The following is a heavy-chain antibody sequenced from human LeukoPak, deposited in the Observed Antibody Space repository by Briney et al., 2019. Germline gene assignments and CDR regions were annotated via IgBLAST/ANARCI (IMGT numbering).Heavy chain of an antibody. D-gene: IGHD3-3*01. CDR1: GFTFSSYA. Sequence: GGSLRLSCAASGFTFSSYAMHWVRQAPGKGLEWVAVISYDGSNKYYADSVKGRFTISRDNSKNTLCLQMNSLRADDTAVYYCAKGKDFNGYYVDSWGQGTLVTVSS. CDR2: ISYDGSNK. V-gene: IGHV3-30*07. CDR3: AKGKDFNGYYVDS. J-gene: IGHJ4*02.